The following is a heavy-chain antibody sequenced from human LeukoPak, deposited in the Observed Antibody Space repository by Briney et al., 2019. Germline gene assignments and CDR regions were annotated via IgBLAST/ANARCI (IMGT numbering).Heavy chain of an antibody. CDR3: ARRRIGDSTITIYNWFDP. CDR2: IYYSGST. Sequence: SETLSLTCTVSGGSISSYYWSWIRQAPGKGLEWIGYIYYSGSTNYNPSLKSRVTISVDTSKNQFSLKLRSVTAADTAVYYCARRRIGDSTITIYNWFDPWGQGTLVTVSS. J-gene: IGHJ5*02. CDR1: GGSISSYY. V-gene: IGHV4-59*08. D-gene: IGHD4-11*01.